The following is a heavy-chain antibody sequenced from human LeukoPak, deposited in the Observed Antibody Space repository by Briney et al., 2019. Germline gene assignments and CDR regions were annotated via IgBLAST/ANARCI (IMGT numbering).Heavy chain of an antibody. J-gene: IGHJ4*02. CDR1: GFXFSIYG. V-gene: IGHV3-33*01. D-gene: IGHD3-10*01. CDR3: ARASGPFDY. Sequence: PGGSLRLSCAASGFXFSIYGMHWVRQAPGKGLEWVAVIWNDASNKYYADSVKGRFIISRDNSKNTLYLQMNSLRAEDTAVYSCARASGPFDYWGQGTLVTVSS. CDR2: IWNDASNK.